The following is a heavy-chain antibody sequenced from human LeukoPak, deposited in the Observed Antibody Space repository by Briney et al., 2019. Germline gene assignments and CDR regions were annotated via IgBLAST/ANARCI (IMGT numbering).Heavy chain of an antibody. CDR3: ATGAAAGTRGAFDI. CDR1: GGSISSYY. Sequence: SETLSLTCTVSGGSISSYYWSWTRQPPGKGLEWIGYIYYSGSTNYNPSLKSRVTISVDTSKNQFSLKLSSVTAADTAVYYCATGAAAGTRGAFDIWGQGTMVTVSS. J-gene: IGHJ3*02. D-gene: IGHD6-13*01. V-gene: IGHV4-59*01. CDR2: IYYSGST.